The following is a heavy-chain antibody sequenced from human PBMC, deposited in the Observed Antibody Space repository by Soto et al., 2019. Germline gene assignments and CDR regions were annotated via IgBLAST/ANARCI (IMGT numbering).Heavy chain of an antibody. Sequence: ASVKVSCKASGYTFTGYYMHWVRQAPGQGLEWMGWINPNSGGTNYAQKFQGRVTMTRDTSISTAYMELSRLRSDDTAVYYCARADGRDGYNLDYWGQGTLVTVSS. J-gene: IGHJ4*02. CDR3: ARADGRDGYNLDY. CDR2: INPNSGGT. CDR1: GYTFTGYY. D-gene: IGHD5-12*01. V-gene: IGHV1-2*02.